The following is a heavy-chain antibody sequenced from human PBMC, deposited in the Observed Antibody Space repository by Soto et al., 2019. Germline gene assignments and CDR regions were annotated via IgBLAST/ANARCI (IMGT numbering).Heavy chain of an antibody. Sequence: SETLSLTCTVSGGSISSSSYYWGWIRQPPGKGLEWIGSIYYSGSTYYNPSLKSRVTISVDTSKNQFSLKLSSVTAADTAVYYCATRGIVATIAPFDYWGQGTLVTVSS. V-gene: IGHV4-39*01. CDR2: IYYSGST. CDR1: GGSISSSSYY. J-gene: IGHJ4*02. CDR3: ATRGIVATIAPFDY. D-gene: IGHD5-12*01.